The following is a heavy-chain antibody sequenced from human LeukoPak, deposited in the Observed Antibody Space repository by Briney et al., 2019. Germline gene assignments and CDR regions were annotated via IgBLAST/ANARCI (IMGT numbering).Heavy chain of an antibody. CDR1: GGTFSSYA. V-gene: IGHV1-69*06. J-gene: IGHJ6*02. D-gene: IGHD5-18*01. CDR3: ARDQGLTAPPPYGLDA. CDR2: IIPIFGTA. Sequence: SVKVSCKASGGTFSSYAISWVRQAPGQGLEWMGGIIPIFGTANYAQKFQGSVTITADTSTSTVYMELSSLRSEETAVYYCARDQGLTAPPPYGLDAWGQGTTVIVSS.